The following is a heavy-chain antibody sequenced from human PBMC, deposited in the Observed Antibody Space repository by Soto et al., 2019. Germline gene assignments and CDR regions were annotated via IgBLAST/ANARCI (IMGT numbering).Heavy chain of an antibody. Sequence: EVQLVESGGGLVQPGGSLRLSCAASGFTFSSYSMNWVRQAPGKGLEWVSYMSSSSRTIYYADCVKGRVTISRDNARNSLYLQMNSLRDEDTAVYYCARRRAYCGGDCYLDYWGQGTLVTVSS. CDR1: GFTFSSYS. J-gene: IGHJ4*02. D-gene: IGHD2-21*02. CDR3: ARRRAYCGGDCYLDY. V-gene: IGHV3-48*02. CDR2: MSSSSRTI.